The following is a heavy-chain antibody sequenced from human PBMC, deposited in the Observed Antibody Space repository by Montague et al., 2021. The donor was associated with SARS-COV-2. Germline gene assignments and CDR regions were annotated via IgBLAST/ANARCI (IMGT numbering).Heavy chain of an antibody. CDR2: TYGDDDN. Sequence: PALVKPTQTLTLTCTFSGFSLSTSEVGVGWIRQPPGKAPEFLALTYGDDDNRYKPSLKSRLTITKVTSKNQVVLTMTNVDPVDTATYYCAHFGILRYFDPWGQGTLVTVSS. J-gene: IGHJ5*02. D-gene: IGHD3-9*01. CDR3: AHFGILRYFDP. CDR1: GFSLSTSEVG. V-gene: IGHV2-5*02.